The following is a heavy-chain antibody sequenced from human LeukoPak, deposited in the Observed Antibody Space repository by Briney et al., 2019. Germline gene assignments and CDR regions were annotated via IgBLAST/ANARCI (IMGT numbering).Heavy chain of an antibody. V-gene: IGHV3-21*01. J-gene: IGHJ4*02. CDR1: GFTFSRYS. D-gene: IGHD3-22*01. CDR2: ISSSSSYI. CDR3: ASKFHYYDSSGYYL. Sequence: GGSLRLSCAASGFTFSRYSMNGVRDAPGKGLEGVSSISSSSSYIYYADSVKGRFTISRDNAKNSLYLQMNSLRAEDTAVYYCASKFHYYDSSGYYLWGQGTLVTVSS.